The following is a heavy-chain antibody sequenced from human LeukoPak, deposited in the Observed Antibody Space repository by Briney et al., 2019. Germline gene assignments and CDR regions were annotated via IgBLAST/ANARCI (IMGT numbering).Heavy chain of an antibody. V-gene: IGHV1-46*01. CDR3: ARVDSKPEYYYDSSGYYYGGYYFDY. J-gene: IGHJ4*02. D-gene: IGHD3-22*01. Sequence: ASVKVSRKASGYTFTNYYVHWVRQAPGQGLEWMGIINPTGGGTGYAQKFQGRVTMTSDTSTSTVHMELSSLRSEDTAVYYCARVDSKPEYYYDSSGYYYGGYYFDYWGQGTLVTVSS. CDR1: GYTFTNYY. CDR2: INPTGGGT.